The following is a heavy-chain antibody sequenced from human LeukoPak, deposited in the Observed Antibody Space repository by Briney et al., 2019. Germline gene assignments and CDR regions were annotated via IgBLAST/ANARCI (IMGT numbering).Heavy chain of an antibody. J-gene: IGHJ4*02. Sequence: GGSLRLSCAASGFTYSISAMSWVRQAPGKGLEWVATISGNSITTYYADSLKGRFTISRDASKNTLYLQMGSLRVEDTAVYFCAKDRTQGSGWYLIFDYWSQGTLVTVSS. CDR1: GFTYSISA. CDR2: ISGNSITT. CDR3: AKDRTQGSGWYLIFDY. V-gene: IGHV3-23*01. D-gene: IGHD6-19*01.